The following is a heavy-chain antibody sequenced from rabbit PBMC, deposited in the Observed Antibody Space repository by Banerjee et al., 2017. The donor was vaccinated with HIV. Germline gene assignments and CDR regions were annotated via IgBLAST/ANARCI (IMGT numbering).Heavy chain of an antibody. CDR2: IYTGGGST. V-gene: IGHV1S45*01. CDR3: AREQYAGYAGYGL. J-gene: IGHJ2*01. Sequence: QEHLVESGGGLVTLGGSLKLTCKASGIDFSRSFWISWVRQTPGKGLEWIGCIYTGGGSTYYANWAKGRFTISKTSSTTVTLQMTSLTAADTATYFCAREQYAGYAGYGLWGPGTLVTVS. D-gene: IGHD7-1*01. CDR1: GIDFSRSFW.